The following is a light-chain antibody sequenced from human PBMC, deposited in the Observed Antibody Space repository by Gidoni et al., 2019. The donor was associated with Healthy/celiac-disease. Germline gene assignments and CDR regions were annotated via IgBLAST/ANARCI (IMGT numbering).Light chain of an antibody. V-gene: IGKV1-39*01. J-gene: IGKJ4*01. CDR3: QQSYSTPPLT. Sequence: DIATPQSPSSLSASVGDRVTITCRASQSLSSYLNWYQQKPGKAPKLLIYAASSMQRGVPSRFSGSGSGTDVTLTISSLQPEDCATYYCQQSYSTPPLTFGGGTKVEIK. CDR1: QSLSSY. CDR2: AAS.